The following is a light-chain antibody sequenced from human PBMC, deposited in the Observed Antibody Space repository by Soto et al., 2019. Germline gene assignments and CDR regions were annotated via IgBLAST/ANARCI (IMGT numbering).Light chain of an antibody. CDR1: QSISSW. V-gene: IGKV1-5*01. CDR3: QQSFRTPLT. J-gene: IGKJ4*01. Sequence: DIQMTQSPSTLSASIVDIVTITCRASQSISSWLAWYQQKPGKAPKLLIFDASILESGVPSRFSGSGSGTDFTLTITSLQPVDFATYYCQQSFRTPLTFGGGTKVDIK. CDR2: DAS.